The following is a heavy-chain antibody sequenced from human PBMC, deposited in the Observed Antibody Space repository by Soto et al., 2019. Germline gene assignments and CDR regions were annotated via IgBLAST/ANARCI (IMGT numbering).Heavy chain of an antibody. Sequence: QLQLQASGPGLVKPSETLFLTCSVSGGSIISSNYYWGWIRQPPGKALEYIGNSHYTGTTSYSPFLKRRVTISVDTFKNQFSLRLSSVTAADTAVYYCARLALQCWTVGSDYFDYWGQGTLVTVPS. CDR2: SHYTGTT. CDR1: GGSIISSNYY. CDR3: ARLALQCWTVGSDYFDY. D-gene: IGHD4-4*01. V-gene: IGHV4-39*01. J-gene: IGHJ4*02.